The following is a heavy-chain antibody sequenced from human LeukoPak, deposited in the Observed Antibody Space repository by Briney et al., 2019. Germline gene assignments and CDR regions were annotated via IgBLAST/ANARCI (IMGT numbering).Heavy chain of an antibody. CDR2: MYYSGST. J-gene: IGHJ6*02. V-gene: IGHV4-59*01. Sequence: SETLSLTCTVSGGSISNYYWSWIRQPPGKGLEWIGVMYYSGSTNYNPSLKSRVTLSVDTSKNQFSLKLTSVTTADTAVYYCARDSGGTPPYYFGMDVWGQGTTVTVSS. CDR3: ARDSGGTPPYYFGMDV. D-gene: IGHD4-23*01. CDR1: GGSISNYY.